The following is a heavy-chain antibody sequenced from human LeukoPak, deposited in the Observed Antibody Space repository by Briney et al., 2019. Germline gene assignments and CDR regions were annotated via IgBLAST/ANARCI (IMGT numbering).Heavy chain of an antibody. V-gene: IGHV1-69*13. CDR3: ARDTEVVPAAIHAFDI. Sequence: SSVNVSCTASGGTFSIYAISWERQAPGQGLEWVGGIIRIFGTANYAQNVQGSVTITADESTSTAYMELSSLRSEDTAVYYCARDTEVVPAAIHAFDIWGQGTMVTVSS. J-gene: IGHJ3*02. D-gene: IGHD2-2*01. CDR1: GGTFSIYA. CDR2: IIRIFGTA.